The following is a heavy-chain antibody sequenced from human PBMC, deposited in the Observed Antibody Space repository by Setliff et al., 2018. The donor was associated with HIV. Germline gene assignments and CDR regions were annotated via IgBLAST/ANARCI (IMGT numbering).Heavy chain of an antibody. D-gene: IGHD6-19*01. CDR3: ARESTDSSGYYRGYFDY. J-gene: IGHJ4*02. CDR1: GYSISSVSY. CDR2: IYHSGTT. Sequence: ETLSLTCTVSGYSISSVSYWGWIRQPPGKGLEWIGSIYHSGTTYYNPSLKSRVTISVDTSKNQFSLKLSSVTAADTAVYYCARESTDSSGYYRGYFDYWGQGTLVTVSS. V-gene: IGHV4-38-2*02.